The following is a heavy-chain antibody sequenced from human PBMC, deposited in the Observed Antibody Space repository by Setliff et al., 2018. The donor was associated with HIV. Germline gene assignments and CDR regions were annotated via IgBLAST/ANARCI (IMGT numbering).Heavy chain of an antibody. CDR2: VSYGGTNT. J-gene: IGHJ3*02. V-gene: IGHV3-30*14. CDR1: GFTFSSYA. CDR3: ASSRDNSYDAFGI. Sequence: GGSLRLSCAASGFTFSSYAMHWVRQAPGKGLEWVAVVSYGGTNTYYADSVKGRFIISRDDSKNTLYLQMNSLRAEDTAVYYCASSRDNSYDAFGIWGQGTMVTVS. D-gene: IGHD1-20*01.